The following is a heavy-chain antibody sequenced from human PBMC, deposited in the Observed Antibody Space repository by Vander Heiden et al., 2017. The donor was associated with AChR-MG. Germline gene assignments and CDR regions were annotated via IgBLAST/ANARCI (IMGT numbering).Heavy chain of an antibody. J-gene: IGHJ6*02. CDR2: IYPGDSDT. V-gene: IGHV5-51*03. CDR1: GYSFTSYW. CDR3: ARGSGYYYYGMDV. Sequence: EVQLVQSGAEVKKPGESLKISCKGSGYSFTSYWIGWVRQMPGKGLEWMGIIYPGDSDTRYSPAVQGQVTISADKSSSTAYLQWRRMKASDTAMYYCARGSGYYYYGMDVWGQGTTVTVSS.